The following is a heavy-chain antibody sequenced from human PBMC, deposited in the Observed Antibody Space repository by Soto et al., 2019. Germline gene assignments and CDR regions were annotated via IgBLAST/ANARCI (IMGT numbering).Heavy chain of an antibody. CDR3: ATAGDQWLVPYYYYYGMDV. CDR1: GYTLTELS. J-gene: IGHJ6*02. CDR2: FDPEDGET. Sequence: ASVKVSCKVSGYTLTELSMHWVRQAPGKGLEWMGGFDPEDGETIYAQKFQGRVTMTEDTSTDTAYMELSSLRSEDTAVYYCATAGDQWLVPYYYYYGMDVWGQGTTVTVSS. V-gene: IGHV1-24*01. D-gene: IGHD6-19*01.